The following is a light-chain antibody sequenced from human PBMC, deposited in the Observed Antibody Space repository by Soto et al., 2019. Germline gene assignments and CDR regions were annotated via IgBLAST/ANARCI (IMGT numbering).Light chain of an antibody. V-gene: IGKV1-39*01. CDR3: QQSYTTPPWT. Sequence: DIQMTQSPSSLSASEGDRVTITCRASQSISNYLNWYQQKPGKAPKVLIYGASSLQGGVPSRFSGSGSGTDFTLTISSLQPEDFATYYCQQSYTTPPWTFGQGTKVDIK. CDR2: GAS. J-gene: IGKJ1*01. CDR1: QSISNY.